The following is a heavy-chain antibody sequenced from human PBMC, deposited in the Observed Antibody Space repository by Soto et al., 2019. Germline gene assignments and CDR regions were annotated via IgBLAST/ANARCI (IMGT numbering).Heavy chain of an antibody. CDR2: VWFDGSNK. D-gene: IGHD3-3*01. J-gene: IGHJ5*02. CDR1: GFSFRTYG. CDR3: ARDANQNAAFWP. Sequence: QVQVVAAGGGVVHPGRSLILSSAACGFSFRTYGLCWVREPPGKGLGWVAVVWFDGSNKYYADSVKGAFTISTDDSKNTLYLQKNNPRVEETAVYYCARDANQNAAFWPWGWVT. V-gene: IGHV3-33*01.